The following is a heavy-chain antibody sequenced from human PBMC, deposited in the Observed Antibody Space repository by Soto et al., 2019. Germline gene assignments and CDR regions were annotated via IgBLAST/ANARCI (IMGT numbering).Heavy chain of an antibody. D-gene: IGHD3-22*01. CDR1: GFTFSSYW. Sequence: GGSLRLSCAASGFTFSSYWMSWVRQAPGKGLEWVANIKQDGSEKYYVDSVKGRFTISRDNAKNSLYLQMNSLRAEDTAVYYCARIPLNYYDSSGYLNWFDPWGQGTLVTVYS. CDR2: IKQDGSEK. V-gene: IGHV3-7*03. CDR3: ARIPLNYYDSSGYLNWFDP. J-gene: IGHJ5*02.